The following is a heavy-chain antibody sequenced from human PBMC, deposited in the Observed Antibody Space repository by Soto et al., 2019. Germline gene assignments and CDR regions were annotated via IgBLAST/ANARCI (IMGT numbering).Heavy chain of an antibody. CDR2: INAGNGNT. V-gene: IGHV1-3*01. CDR1: GYTFTSYA. Sequence: ASVKVFCKASGYTFTSYAMHWVRQAPGQRLEWMGWINAGNGNTKYSQKFQGRVTITRDTSASTAYMKLSSLRSEDTAVYYCARDAYNWNDYHYYYMDVWGKGTTVTVSS. J-gene: IGHJ6*03. D-gene: IGHD1-1*01. CDR3: ARDAYNWNDYHYYYMDV.